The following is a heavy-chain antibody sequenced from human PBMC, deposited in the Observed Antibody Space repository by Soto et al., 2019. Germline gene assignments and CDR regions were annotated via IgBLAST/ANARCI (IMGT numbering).Heavy chain of an antibody. CDR2: ISSSSSYI. Sequence: EVQLVESGGGLVKPGGSLRLSCAASGFTFSSYSMNWVRQAPGKGLEWVSSISSSSSYIYYADSVKGRFTISRDNAKNSLYLQTNSLRAEDTAVYYCARERSGSYSYSDYWGQGTLVTVSS. J-gene: IGHJ4*02. D-gene: IGHD3-10*01. V-gene: IGHV3-21*01. CDR3: ARERSGSYSYSDY. CDR1: GFTFSSYS.